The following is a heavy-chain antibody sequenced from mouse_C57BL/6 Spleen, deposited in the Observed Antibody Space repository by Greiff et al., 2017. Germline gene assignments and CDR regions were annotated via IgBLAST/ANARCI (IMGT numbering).Heavy chain of an antibody. D-gene: IGHD1-1*02. CDR2: IRSKSNNYAT. V-gene: IGHV10-1*01. CDR1: GFSFNTYA. CDR3: VRYYAAMDY. Sequence: EVQRVESGGGLVQPKGSLKLSCAASGFSFNTYAMNWVRQAPGKGLEWVARIRSKSNNYATYYADSVKDRFTISRDDSESMLYLQMNNLKTEDTAMYYCVRYYAAMDYWGQGTSVTVSS. J-gene: IGHJ4*01.